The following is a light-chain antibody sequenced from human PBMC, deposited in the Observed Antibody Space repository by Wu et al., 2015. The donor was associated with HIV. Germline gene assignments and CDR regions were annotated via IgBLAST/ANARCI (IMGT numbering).Light chain of an antibody. CDR3: QYYGGSPGYS. V-gene: IGKV3-20*01. CDR1: QSVSSNY. Sequence: EIVLTQSPGTLSLSPGERATLSCRASQSVSSNYVAWYQQKPGQAPRLLIFAASSRATGIPDRFSGSGSGTDFTLTISRLEPEDFAVYYCQYYGGSPGYSFGQGTKLEIK. J-gene: IGKJ2*03. CDR2: AAS.